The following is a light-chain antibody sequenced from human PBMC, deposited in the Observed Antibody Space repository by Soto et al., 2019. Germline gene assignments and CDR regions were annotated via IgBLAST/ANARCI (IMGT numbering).Light chain of an antibody. CDR2: DAS. CDR3: QQRSNLLT. CDR1: QSISSS. J-gene: IGKJ4*01. Sequence: EIVLTQSPATLSLSPGERATLSCRASQSISSSLAWYQQKPGQAPRLLIYDASKRVTGIPARFSGSGSGTDFTLTISSLEPEDFAVYYCQQRSNLLTFGGGTKVEIK. V-gene: IGKV3-11*01.